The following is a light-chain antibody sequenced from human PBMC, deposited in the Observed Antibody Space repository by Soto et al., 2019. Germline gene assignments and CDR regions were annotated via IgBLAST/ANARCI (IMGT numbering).Light chain of an antibody. CDR1: SSDVGGYNY. Sequence: QSALTQPRSVSGSPGQSVTISCTGTSSDVGGYNYVSWYQQHPNKAPKLMIYDVSKRPSGVPDRFSGSKSGNTASLTISGLQAEDEADYYCCSCAGSYTWVFGGGTKVTVL. J-gene: IGLJ3*02. CDR3: CSCAGSYTWV. CDR2: DVS. V-gene: IGLV2-11*01.